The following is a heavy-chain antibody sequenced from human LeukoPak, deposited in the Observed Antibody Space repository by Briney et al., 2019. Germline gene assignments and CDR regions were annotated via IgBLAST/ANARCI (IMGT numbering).Heavy chain of an antibody. Sequence: SETLSLTCTVSGGSISSYYWSWIRQPPGKGLEWIGYIYYSGSTNYNPSLKSRVTISVDTSKNQFSLKLSSVTAADTAVYYCARDGITGTTYWGQGTLVTVSS. D-gene: IGHD1-7*01. J-gene: IGHJ4*02. CDR1: GGSISSYY. CDR2: IYYSGST. V-gene: IGHV4-59*12. CDR3: ARDGITGTTY.